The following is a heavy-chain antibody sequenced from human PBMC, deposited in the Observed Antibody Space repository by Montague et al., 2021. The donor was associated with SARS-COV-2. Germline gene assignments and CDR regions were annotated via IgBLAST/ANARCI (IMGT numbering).Heavy chain of an antibody. V-gene: IGHV3-23*03. CDR1: GFTFSDYA. D-gene: IGHD7-27*01. CDR2: IYGGGFTT. CDR3: VRDHLGIGHFDF. Sequence: SLRLSCAASGFTFSDYAMSWVRQAPGKGLEWVSVIYGGGFTTKYAEFVKGRFTISRDNSKNTVSLHMSSLRAEDTAIYYCVRDHLGIGHFDFWGQGTLVTVSS. J-gene: IGHJ4*02.